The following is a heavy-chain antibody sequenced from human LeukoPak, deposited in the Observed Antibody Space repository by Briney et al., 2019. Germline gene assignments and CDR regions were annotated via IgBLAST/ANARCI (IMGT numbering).Heavy chain of an antibody. CDR3: ARASPYYYDSSGYQRRFDP. D-gene: IGHD3-22*01. Sequence: PSETLPLTCAVYGGSFSGYYWSWIRQPPGKGLEWIGEINHSGSTNYNPSLKSRVTISVDTSKNQFSLKLSSVTAADTAVYYCARASPYYYDSSGYQRRFDPWGQGTLVTVSS. V-gene: IGHV4-34*01. CDR1: GGSFSGYY. CDR2: INHSGST. J-gene: IGHJ5*02.